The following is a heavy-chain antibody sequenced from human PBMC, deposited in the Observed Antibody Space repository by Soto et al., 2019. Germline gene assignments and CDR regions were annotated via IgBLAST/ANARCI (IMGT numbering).Heavy chain of an antibody. J-gene: IGHJ4*02. V-gene: IGHV3-30*18. D-gene: IGHD5-18*01. Sequence: PGGSLRLSCAASGFTFSSYGMHWVRQAPGKGLEWVAVISYDGSNKYYADSAKGRFTISRDNSKNTLYLQMNSLRAEDTAVYYCAKDQIQLWYGNSIDYWGQGTLVTVS. CDR2: ISYDGSNK. CDR3: AKDQIQLWYGNSIDY. CDR1: GFTFSSYG.